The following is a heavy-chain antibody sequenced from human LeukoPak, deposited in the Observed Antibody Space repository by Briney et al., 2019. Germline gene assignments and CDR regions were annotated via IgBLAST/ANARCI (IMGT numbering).Heavy chain of an antibody. J-gene: IGHJ4*02. D-gene: IGHD6-13*01. Sequence: GGSLRLSCAASGFTFSSYGMHWVRQAPGKGPEWVAVIWYDGSNKYYADSLKGRFTISRDNAKNSLYLQMNSLRAEDTAVYYCARGSSWSIYYFDYWGQGTLVTVSS. CDR2: IWYDGSNK. CDR3: ARGSSWSIYYFDY. CDR1: GFTFSSYG. V-gene: IGHV3-33*01.